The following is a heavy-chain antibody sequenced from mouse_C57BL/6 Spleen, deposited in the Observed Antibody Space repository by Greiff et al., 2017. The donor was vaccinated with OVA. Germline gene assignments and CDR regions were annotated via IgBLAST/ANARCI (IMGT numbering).Heavy chain of an antibody. CDR2: IDPETGGT. J-gene: IGHJ4*01. CDR3: TRSELYYAMDY. CDR1: GYTFTDYE. Sequence: VKLMESGAELVRPGASVTLSCKASGYTFTDYEMHWVKQTPVHGLEWIGAIDPETGGTAYNQKFKGKAILTADKSSSTAYMELRSLTSEDSAGYYCTRSELYYAMDYWGQGTSVTVSS. V-gene: IGHV1-15*01.